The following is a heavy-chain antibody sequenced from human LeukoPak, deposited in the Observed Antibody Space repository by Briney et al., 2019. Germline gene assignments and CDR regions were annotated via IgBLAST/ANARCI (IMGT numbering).Heavy chain of an antibody. V-gene: IGHV4-34*01. J-gene: IGHJ4*02. CDR1: GGSFSGYY. CDR2: INHSGST. Sequence: KASETLPLTCAVYGGSFSGYYWSWLRQPPGKGLEWIGEINHSGSTNYNPSLKSRVTISVDTSKNQFSLKLSSVTAADTAVYYCARGLPQEEMATIRVPDYWGQGTLVTVSS. D-gene: IGHD5-24*01. CDR3: ARGLPQEEMATIRVPDY.